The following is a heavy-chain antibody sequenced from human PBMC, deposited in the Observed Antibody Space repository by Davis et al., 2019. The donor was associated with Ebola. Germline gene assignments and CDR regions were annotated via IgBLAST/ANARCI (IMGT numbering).Heavy chain of an antibody. CDR2: INSDGSST. Sequence: GESLKISCAASGFTFSSYWMHWVRHAPGKGLVWVSRINSDGSSTSYADSVKGRFTISRDNAKNTLYLQMNSLRAEDTAVYYCARGAEQWLSVDAFDIWGQGTMVTVSS. D-gene: IGHD6-19*01. CDR1: GFTFSSYW. V-gene: IGHV3-74*01. J-gene: IGHJ3*02. CDR3: ARGAEQWLSVDAFDI.